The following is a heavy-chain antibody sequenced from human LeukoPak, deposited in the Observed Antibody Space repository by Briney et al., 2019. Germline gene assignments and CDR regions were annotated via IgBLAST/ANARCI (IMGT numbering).Heavy chain of an antibody. D-gene: IGHD5-18*01. CDR1: GFTFSSYG. J-gene: IGHJ4*02. Sequence: GRSLRLSCAASGFTFSSYGMHWVRQAPGKGLEWVAVISYDGSDKYSADSVKGRFTISRDNSKNTLYLQMNSLRAEDTAVYYCAKNAHYQGYSYGRIDYWGQGTLVTVSS. V-gene: IGHV3-30*18. CDR3: AKNAHYQGYSYGRIDY. CDR2: ISYDGSDK.